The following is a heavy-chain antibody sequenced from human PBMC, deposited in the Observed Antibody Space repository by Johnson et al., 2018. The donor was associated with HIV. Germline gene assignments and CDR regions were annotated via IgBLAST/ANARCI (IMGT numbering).Heavy chain of an antibody. CDR2: IYSGGST. J-gene: IGHJ3*01. V-gene: IGHV3-66*01. D-gene: IGHD4-17*01. CDR3: ARDPLTLTTTLDAFDV. CDR1: GFSVSDSY. Sequence: VQLVESGGGLVQPGGSLRLSCGASGFSVSDSYMNWVRQAPGQGLEWVSVIYSGGSTFYADSVKGRFTISRDSSQNTLYLQMNNLRAEDTAVYYCARDPLTLTTTLDAFDVWGQGTMVTVSS.